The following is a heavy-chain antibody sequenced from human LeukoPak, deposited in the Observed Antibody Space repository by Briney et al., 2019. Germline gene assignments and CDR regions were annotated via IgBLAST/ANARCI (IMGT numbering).Heavy chain of an antibody. CDR3: ARDFHGGGLGDY. CDR2: INPSGGST. Sequence: ASVKVSCKASGYTFTSYYMHWVRQAPGEGLEWMGIINPSGGSTSYAQKFQGRVTMTRDMSTSTVYMELSSLRSEDTAVYYCARDFHGGGLGDYWGQGTLVTVSS. CDR1: GYTFTSYY. J-gene: IGHJ4*02. V-gene: IGHV1-46*01. D-gene: IGHD4-23*01.